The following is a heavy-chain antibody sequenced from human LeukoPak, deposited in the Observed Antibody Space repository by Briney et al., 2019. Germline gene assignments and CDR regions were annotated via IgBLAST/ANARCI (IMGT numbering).Heavy chain of an antibody. J-gene: IGHJ4*02. Sequence: SVKASCKASGGTFSSYAISWVRQAPGQGLEWMGGIIPIFGTANYAQKFQGRVTITADKSTSTAYMELSSVKASDTAMYYCARQFTEWDSWGQGTLVTVSS. CDR1: GGTFSSYA. CDR3: ARQFTEWDS. D-gene: IGHD1-14*01. CDR2: IIPIFGTA. V-gene: IGHV1-69*06.